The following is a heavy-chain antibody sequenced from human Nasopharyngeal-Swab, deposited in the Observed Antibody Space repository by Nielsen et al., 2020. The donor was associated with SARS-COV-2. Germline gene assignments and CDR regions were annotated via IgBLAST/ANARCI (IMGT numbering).Heavy chain of an antibody. D-gene: IGHD3-3*01. V-gene: IGHV4-31*03. CDR3: ARARSSITIFGVVNPVDAFDI. CDR2: IYYSGST. CDR1: GGSISSGGYY. J-gene: IGHJ3*02. Sequence: SETLSLTCTVSGGSISSGGYYWSWIRQHPGKGLEWIGYIYYSGSTYYNPSLKSRVTISVDTSKNQFSLKLSSVTAADTAVYYYARARSSITIFGVVNPVDAFDIWGQGTMVTVSS.